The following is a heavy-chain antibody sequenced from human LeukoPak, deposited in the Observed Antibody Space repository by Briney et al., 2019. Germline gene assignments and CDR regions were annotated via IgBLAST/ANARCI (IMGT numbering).Heavy chain of an antibody. V-gene: IGHV3-20*04. D-gene: IGHD5-12*01. CDR3: ARGVRRRGYSGYGGLDY. CDR1: GFTFDDYG. CDR2: INWNGGST. J-gene: IGHJ4*02. Sequence: GGSLRLSCAAPGFTFDDYGMSWVRQAPGKGLEWVSGINWNGGSTGYADSVKGRFTISRDNAKNSLYLQMNSLRAEDTALYYCARGVRRRGYSGYGGLDYWGQGTLVTVSS.